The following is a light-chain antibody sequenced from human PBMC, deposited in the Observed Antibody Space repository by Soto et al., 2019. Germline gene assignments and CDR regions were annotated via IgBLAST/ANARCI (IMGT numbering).Light chain of an antibody. CDR2: GTS. CDR3: QKYGSSLYT. J-gene: IGKJ2*01. V-gene: IGKV3-20*01. CDR1: QSVSSSN. Sequence: EIVLTQSPGTLSLSPGERATLSCRASQSVSSSNLAWYQQKPGQAPRLLIYGTSTRATGIPDRFSGSGSGTDFILTISRLEPEDFAVYYCQKYGSSLYTVGQGTKLEIK.